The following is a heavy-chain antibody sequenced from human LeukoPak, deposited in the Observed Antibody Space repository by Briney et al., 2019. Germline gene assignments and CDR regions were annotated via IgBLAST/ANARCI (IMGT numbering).Heavy chain of an antibody. CDR1: GGTFSSYA. Sequence: ASVKVSCKASGGTFSSYAISWVRRAPGQGLEWMGIINPSGGSTSYAQKFQGRVTMTRDTSTSTVYMELSSLRSEDTAVYYCARFASLYSRSWYYAFDIWGQGTMVTVSS. CDR2: INPSGGST. D-gene: IGHD6-13*01. CDR3: ARFASLYSRSWYYAFDI. V-gene: IGHV1-46*01. J-gene: IGHJ3*02.